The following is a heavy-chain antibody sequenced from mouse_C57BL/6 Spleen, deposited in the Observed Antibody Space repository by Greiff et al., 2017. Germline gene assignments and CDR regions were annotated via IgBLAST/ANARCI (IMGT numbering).Heavy chain of an antibody. Sequence: VQLQQSGPELVKPGASVKLSCKASGYTFTSYEIHWVKQRPGQGLEWIGWIYPSDGSTKYNEKFKGKATLTVDTSSSTAYMQRHSLTSEDSAVYVCAGSGRRDFGGWGKGTTVTVSS. CDR1: GYTFTSYE. CDR2: IYPSDGST. J-gene: IGHJ1*03. D-gene: IGHD3-1*01. CDR3: AGSGRRDFGG. V-gene: IGHV1-85*01.